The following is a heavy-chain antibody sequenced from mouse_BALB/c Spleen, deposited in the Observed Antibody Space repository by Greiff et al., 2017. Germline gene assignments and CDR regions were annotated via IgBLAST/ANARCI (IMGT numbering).Heavy chain of an antibody. V-gene: IGHV5-6-5*01. Sequence: DVMLVESGGGLVKPGGSLKLSCAASGFTFSSYAMSWVRQTPEKRLEWVASISSGGSTYYPDSVKGRFTISRDNARNILYLQMSSLRSEDTAMYYCARGGLLRHYAMDYWGQGTSVTVSS. D-gene: IGHD1-2*01. J-gene: IGHJ4*01. CDR2: ISSGGST. CDR3: ARGGLLRHYAMDY. CDR1: GFTFSSYA.